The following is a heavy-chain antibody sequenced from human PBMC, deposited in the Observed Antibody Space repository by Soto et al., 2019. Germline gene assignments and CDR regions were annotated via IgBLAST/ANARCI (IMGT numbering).Heavy chain of an antibody. V-gene: IGHV4-59*01. CDR3: AGTRGYCSGGSCPTVVDY. J-gene: IGHJ4*02. Sequence: PSETLSLTCTVSGGSISSYYWSWIRQPPGKGLEWIGYIYDGGSTNYNPSLKSRVTISVETSKNQFSLKLSSVTAADTAVYYCAGTRGYCSGGSCPTVVDYWGQGTLVTVSS. D-gene: IGHD2-15*01. CDR1: GGSISSYY. CDR2: IYDGGST.